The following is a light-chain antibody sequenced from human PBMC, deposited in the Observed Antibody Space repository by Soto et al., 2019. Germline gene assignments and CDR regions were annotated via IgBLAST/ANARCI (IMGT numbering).Light chain of an antibody. CDR2: RDT. V-gene: IGLV3-9*01. Sequence: SYELTQPLSVSVALGQTASITCGGNNIGRKNVHWDQQKPGQAPVLIIYRDTNLPSEIPERFSVSNSGNTATLTISRAQAGDEADFYCQVWDSSFFGGGTKLTVL. J-gene: IGLJ2*01. CDR1: NIGRKN. CDR3: QVWDSSF.